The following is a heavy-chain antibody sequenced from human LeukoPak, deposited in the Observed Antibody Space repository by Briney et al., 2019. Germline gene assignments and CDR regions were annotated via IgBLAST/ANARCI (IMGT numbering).Heavy chain of an antibody. CDR1: GLTFSSYG. V-gene: IGHV3-30*03. Sequence: AGGSLILSCAASGLTFSSYGMHWVRQAPGKGLEWVAVISYDGSDKYYADSVKGRLTISRDNSKNTLYLQMNSLRAEDTAVYYCARVLYDSSGYYYFDYWGQGTLVTVSS. CDR3: ARVLYDSSGYYYFDY. J-gene: IGHJ4*02. D-gene: IGHD3-22*01. CDR2: ISYDGSDK.